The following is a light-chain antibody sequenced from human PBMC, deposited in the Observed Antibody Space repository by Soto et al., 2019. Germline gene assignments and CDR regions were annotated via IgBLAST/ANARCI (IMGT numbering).Light chain of an antibody. J-gene: IGKJ1*01. Sequence: ENLLTQSPGTLSLSPGEGATLSCRASRGVSANYLAWYQQKPGQAPPLLIYGASIRAAGIPDRFSGSGSGTDFALTIRRLEPDDFAVYYCQQYGSSPRTFGQGTKVEIK. CDR1: RGVSANY. CDR3: QQYGSSPRT. V-gene: IGKV3-20*01. CDR2: GAS.